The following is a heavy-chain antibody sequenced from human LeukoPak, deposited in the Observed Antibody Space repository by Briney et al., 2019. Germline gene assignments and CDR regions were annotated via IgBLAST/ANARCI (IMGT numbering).Heavy chain of an antibody. V-gene: IGHV4-34*01. CDR2: INHSGST. J-gene: IGHJ5*02. CDR1: GGSFSGYH. CDR3: ARGRFGYCSSTSCLNWFDP. Sequence: SETLSLTCAVYGGSFSGYHWSWIRQPPGKGLEWIGEINHSGSTNYNPSLKSRVTISVDTSKNQFSLKLSSVTAADTAVYYCARGRFGYCSSTSCLNWFDPWGQGTLVTVSS. D-gene: IGHD2-2*01.